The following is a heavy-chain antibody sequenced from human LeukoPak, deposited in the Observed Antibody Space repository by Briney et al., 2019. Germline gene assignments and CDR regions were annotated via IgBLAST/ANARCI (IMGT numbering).Heavy chain of an antibody. Sequence: SETLSLTCAVSGSSISSGYYWGGIRQPPGKGLEWIGSIYHSGSTYYNPSLKSRVTISVDTSKNQFSLKLSSVSSADTAVYYCESSVSRLYHYYMDVWGKGTTVTVSS. CDR1: GSSISSGYY. V-gene: IGHV4-38-2*01. D-gene: IGHD3-10*01. CDR2: IYHSGST. J-gene: IGHJ6*03. CDR3: ESSVSRLYHYYMDV.